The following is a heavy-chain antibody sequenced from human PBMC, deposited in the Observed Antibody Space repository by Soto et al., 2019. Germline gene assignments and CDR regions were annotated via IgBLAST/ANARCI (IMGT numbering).Heavy chain of an antibody. D-gene: IGHD3-22*01. J-gene: IGHJ1*01. V-gene: IGHV4-39*01. CDR1: GGSISSSSYY. Sequence: SETLSLTCTVSGGSISSSSYYWGWIRQPPGKGLEWIGSIYYSGSTYYNPSLKSRVTISVDTSKNQFSLKLSSVTAADTAVYYCARRSGYYFFQHWGQGTLVTVSS. CDR3: ARRSGYYFFQH. CDR2: IYYSGST.